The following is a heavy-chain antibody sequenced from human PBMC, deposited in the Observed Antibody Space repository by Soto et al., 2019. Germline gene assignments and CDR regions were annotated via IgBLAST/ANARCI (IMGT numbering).Heavy chain of an antibody. CDR2: ISGGDPTT. CDR3: VKDWSGDRCPCMDV. D-gene: IGHD3-3*01. CDR1: GFTFSTYA. J-gene: IGHJ6*02. V-gene: IGHV3-23*01. Sequence: GGSLRLSCAASGFTFSTYAMTWVRQAPGKGLEWVSSISGGDPTTYTADSVRGRFIISRDNLKSTVFLQMNSVRAEDTAIYYCVKDWSGDRCPCMDVWGQGTTVTVSS.